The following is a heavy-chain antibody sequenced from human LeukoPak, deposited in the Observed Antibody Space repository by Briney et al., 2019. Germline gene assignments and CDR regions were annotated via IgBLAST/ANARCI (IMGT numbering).Heavy chain of an antibody. V-gene: IGHV1-69*04. CDR3: ARALVGAKYYYYGMDV. CDR1: GGTFSSYA. CDR2: IIPILGIA. D-gene: IGHD1-26*01. J-gene: IGHJ6*02. Sequence: GASVKVSCKASGGTFSSYAISWVRQAPGQGLEWMGRIIPILGIANYAQKFQGRVTITADKSTSTAYMELSSLRSEDTAVYYRARALVGAKYYYYGMDVWGQGTTVTVSS.